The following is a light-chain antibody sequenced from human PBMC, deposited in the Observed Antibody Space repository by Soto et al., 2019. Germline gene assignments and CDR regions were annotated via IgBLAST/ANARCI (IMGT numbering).Light chain of an antibody. CDR3: QQSYSRPIT. CDR2: AAS. J-gene: IGKJ5*01. V-gene: IGKV1-39*01. CDR1: QSISIY. Sequence: DIQMTQSPSSLSASVGDRVTITCRASQSISIYLNLYQQKPGKAPKFLIYAASSLQSGVPSRFSGSGSGTDFTLTISSLQPEDFATYYCQQSYSRPITFGQGTRLKI.